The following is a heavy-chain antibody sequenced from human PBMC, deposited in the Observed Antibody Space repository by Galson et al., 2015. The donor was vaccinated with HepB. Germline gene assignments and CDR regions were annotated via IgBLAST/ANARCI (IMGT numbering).Heavy chain of an antibody. CDR3: AKDGIMVANNPYHFHY. Sequence: SLRLSCAASGFSFTRYAMPWVRQAPGKGLEWVSSITSSGGNSYYTDPVKGRFTVSRDNSKNTLLLQLNSLRAEDTAMYFCAKDGIMVANNPYHFHYWGQGTLVTVSS. V-gene: IGHV3-23*01. D-gene: IGHD2-15*01. CDR2: ITSSGGNS. J-gene: IGHJ4*02. CDR1: GFSFTRYA.